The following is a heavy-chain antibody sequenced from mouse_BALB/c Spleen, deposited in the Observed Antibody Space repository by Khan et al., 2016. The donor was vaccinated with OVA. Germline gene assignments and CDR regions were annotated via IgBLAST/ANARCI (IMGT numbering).Heavy chain of an antibody. CDR1: GYTFTNHW. Sequence: QVQLQQSGAELVRPGASVKLSCQASGYTFTNHWINWVKQRPGQGLEWIGNIYPSDSYTNYNHQFKDKATLTVDKSSSAAYMQLSSPTSEDSAVYYCTRGDPGSFDYWGQGTTLTVSS. D-gene: IGHD2-13*01. CDR3: TRGDPGSFDY. CDR2: IYPSDSYT. V-gene: IGHV1-69*02. J-gene: IGHJ2*01.